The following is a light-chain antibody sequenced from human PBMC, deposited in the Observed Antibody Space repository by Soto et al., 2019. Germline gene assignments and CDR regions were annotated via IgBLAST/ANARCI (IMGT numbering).Light chain of an antibody. CDR1: QSVNIN. J-gene: IGKJ4*01. CDR2: GAS. V-gene: IGKV3-15*01. Sequence: EIVMTQSPATLSVSPGERATLSCRASQSVNINLAWYQQKPGQAPRLLIQGASTRATGTPARFSGSGSGTEFTLTISSLQSEDFAVYYCQRYNNGPPMGTFGGGTKVEIK. CDR3: QRYNNGPPMGT.